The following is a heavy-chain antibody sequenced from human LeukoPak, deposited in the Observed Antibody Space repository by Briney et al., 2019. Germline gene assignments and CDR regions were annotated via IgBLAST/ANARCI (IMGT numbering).Heavy chain of an antibody. V-gene: IGHV1-18*01. D-gene: IGHD6-13*01. CDR2: IGAYNGNT. J-gene: IGHJ5*02. CDR3: ARVVPRSSSWSPNWFDP. CDR1: GYTFTSYG. Sequence: GASVTLSCTASGYTFTSYGISRVRQAPGQGLEWMGWIGAYNGNTNYAQKLQGRVNMTTDTSTSTAYMELRSLRSDDTAVYYCARVVPRSSSWSPNWFDPWGQGTLVTVSS.